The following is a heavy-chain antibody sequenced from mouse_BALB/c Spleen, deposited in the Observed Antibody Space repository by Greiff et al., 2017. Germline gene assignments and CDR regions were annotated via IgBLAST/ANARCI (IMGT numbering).Heavy chain of an antibody. CDR1: GFTFSDYG. D-gene: IGHD2-14*01. J-gene: IGHJ3*01. CDR3: ASYRYAFAY. V-gene: IGHV5-15*02. Sequence: EVLLVESGGGLVQPGGSRKLSCAASGFTFSDYGMAWVRQAPGKGPEWVAFISNLAYSIYYADTVTGRFTISRENAKNTLYLEMSSLRSEDTAMYYCASYRYAFAYWGQGTLVTVSA. CDR2: ISNLAYSI.